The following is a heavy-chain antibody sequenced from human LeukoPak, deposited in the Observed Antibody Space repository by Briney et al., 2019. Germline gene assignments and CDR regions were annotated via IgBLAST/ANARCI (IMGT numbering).Heavy chain of an antibody. D-gene: IGHD6-13*01. J-gene: IGHJ4*02. Sequence: PGGSLRLSCAASGFTFSNAWMSWVRQAPGKGLEWVGPIKSNTDGETTDYAAPVKGRFTLSRDDSKNTLYLQMSSLKTEDTAVYYCTHGHSSSWYNFFDSWGQGTLVTVSS. CDR2: IKSNTDGETT. V-gene: IGHV3-15*01. CDR3: THGHSSSWYNFFDS. CDR1: GFTFSNAW.